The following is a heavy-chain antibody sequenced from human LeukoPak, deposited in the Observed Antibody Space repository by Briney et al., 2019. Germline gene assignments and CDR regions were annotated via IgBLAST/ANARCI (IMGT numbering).Heavy chain of an antibody. CDR1: GYSISSGYY. CDR2: IYHSGST. D-gene: IGHD6-6*01. J-gene: IGHJ4*02. Sequence: SSETLSLTCAVSGYSISSGYYWGWIRPPPGKGLEWIGSIYHSGSTYYNPSLKSRVTISVDTSTNQFSLKLSSVTAADTAVYYCARLGGYSSSSLDYWGQGTLVTVSS. CDR3: ARLGGYSSSSLDY. V-gene: IGHV4-38-2*01.